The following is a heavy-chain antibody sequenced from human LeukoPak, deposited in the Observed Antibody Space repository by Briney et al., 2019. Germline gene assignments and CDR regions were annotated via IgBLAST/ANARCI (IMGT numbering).Heavy chain of an antibody. CDR2: IYYSGST. CDR3: ARGDGGNIFDY. D-gene: IGHD4-23*01. CDR1: GGSISSYY. V-gene: IGHV4-59*01. Sequence: SETLSLTCTVSGGSISSYYWSWIRQPPGKGLEWIGYIYYSGSTNYNPSLKSRVTISVDTSKIQFSLKLSSVTAADTAVYYCARGDGGNIFDYWGQGTLVTVSS. J-gene: IGHJ4*02.